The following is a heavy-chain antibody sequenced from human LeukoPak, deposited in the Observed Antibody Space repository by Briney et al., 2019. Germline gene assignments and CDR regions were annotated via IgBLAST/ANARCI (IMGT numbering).Heavy chain of an antibody. CDR2: IYYSGST. D-gene: IGHD5-18*01. J-gene: IGHJ4*02. Sequence: KPSETLSLTCTVSGGSISSYYWSWIRQPPGKGLEWIGYIYYSGSTNYNPSLKSRVTISVDTSKNQFSLKLSSVTAADTAVYYCARAGGVDTAMDANFDYWGQGTLVTVSS. CDR1: GGSISSYY. CDR3: ARAGGVDTAMDANFDY. V-gene: IGHV4-59*01.